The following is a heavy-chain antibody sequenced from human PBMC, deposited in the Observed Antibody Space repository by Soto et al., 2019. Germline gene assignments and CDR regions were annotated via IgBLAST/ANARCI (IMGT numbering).Heavy chain of an antibody. V-gene: IGHV3-23*01. CDR2: LTGTSANT. D-gene: IGHD3-9*01. CDR1: RCTFSNFA. J-gene: IGHJ4*02. Sequence: GGSLRLSCADSRCTFSNFARSWVRRAPGRGLEWVSTLTGTSANTYYTDSVKGRFAISRDNSQNTLYLQMNSLTTEDTAVYYCAKGGATYGLLTHDYWGQGTLVTVSS. CDR3: AKGGATYGLLTHDY.